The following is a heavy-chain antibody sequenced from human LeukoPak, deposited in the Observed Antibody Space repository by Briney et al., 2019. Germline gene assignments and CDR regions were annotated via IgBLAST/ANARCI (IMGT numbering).Heavy chain of an antibody. CDR2: INHSGST. J-gene: IGHJ4*02. Sequence: KTSETLSLTCTVSGGSIRSSYYYWGWIRQPPGKGLEWIGEINHSGSTNYNPSLKSRVTISVDTSKNQFSLKLSSVTAADTAVYYCARVRSDSSSWYRGVPATLDYWGQGTLVTVSS. CDR3: ARVRSDSSSWYRGVPATLDY. CDR1: GGSIRSSYYY. V-gene: IGHV4-39*07. D-gene: IGHD6-13*01.